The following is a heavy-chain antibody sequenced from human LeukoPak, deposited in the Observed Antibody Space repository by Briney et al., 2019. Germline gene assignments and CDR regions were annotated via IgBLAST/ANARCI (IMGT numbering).Heavy chain of an antibody. J-gene: IGHJ4*02. Sequence: GESLKISCQVIGSRFIDYWIGWVRQVPGKGLEWVAIVYPGDSDSRYSPSFQGQVPISADKSISTAYLQWSRLKASDTGIYYCARRTYSYGSGSYPFDYWGQGTRVTVSA. V-gene: IGHV5-51*01. CDR2: VYPGDSDS. CDR1: GSRFIDYW. CDR3: ARRTYSYGSGSYPFDY. D-gene: IGHD3-10*01.